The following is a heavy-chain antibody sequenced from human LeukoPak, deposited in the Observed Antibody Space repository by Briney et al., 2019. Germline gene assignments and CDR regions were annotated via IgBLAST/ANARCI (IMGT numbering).Heavy chain of an antibody. CDR3: ARAGVRGALDY. CDR1: GYNSNELS. J-gene: IGHJ4*02. Sequence: ASVKVSCKVSGYNSNELSMHWVRQAPGKGLEWMGGFDPEDGERIYAQKFQGRVTITADKSTSTAYMELSSLRSEDTAVYYCARAGVRGALDYWGQGTLVTVSS. CDR2: FDPEDGER. D-gene: IGHD3-10*01. V-gene: IGHV1-24*01.